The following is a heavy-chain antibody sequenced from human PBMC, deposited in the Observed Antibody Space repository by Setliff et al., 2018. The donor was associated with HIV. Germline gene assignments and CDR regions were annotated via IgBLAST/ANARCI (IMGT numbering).Heavy chain of an antibody. CDR2: INWTGAIT. Sequence: GGSLRLSCAASGFTFDDFGMTWVRQRPGKGLEWVSGINWTGAITDYAASVTGRFTISRDNTKNTLYLQMNSLRVEDTAIYYCTKGVQRLRHYYFDSWGQGILVTVSS. V-gene: IGHV3-20*04. D-gene: IGHD4-17*01. CDR3: TKGVQRLRHYYFDS. CDR1: GFTFDDFG. J-gene: IGHJ4*02.